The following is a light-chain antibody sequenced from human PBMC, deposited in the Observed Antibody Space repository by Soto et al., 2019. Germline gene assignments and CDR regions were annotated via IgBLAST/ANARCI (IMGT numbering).Light chain of an antibody. J-gene: IGLJ2*01. CDR3: SSYTSSTTVV. Sequence: QSALTQPASVSGCPGQSLTISCTGTGSDVGGYNYVSWYQQHPGKAPKLMIYEVNNRPSGISNRFSGSKSGNTASLTISGLQAEDEADYYCSSYTSSTTVVFGGGTKLTVL. CDR1: GSDVGGYNY. V-gene: IGLV2-14*01. CDR2: EVN.